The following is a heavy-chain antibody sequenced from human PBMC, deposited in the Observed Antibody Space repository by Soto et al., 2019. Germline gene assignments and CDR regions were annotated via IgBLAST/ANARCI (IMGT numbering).Heavy chain of an antibody. Sequence: GSGPTLVNPTQTLTLTCTFSGFSLSTSGRCVSWIRQPPGKALEWLARIDWDDDKYYSTSLKTRLTISKDTSKNQVVLTMTNMDPVDTATYYCARIPTRSCSRAFDIWGQGTMVTVSS. CDR2: IDWDDDK. CDR1: GFSLSTSGRC. J-gene: IGHJ3*02. D-gene: IGHD2-15*01. CDR3: ARIPTRSCSRAFDI. V-gene: IGHV2-70*11.